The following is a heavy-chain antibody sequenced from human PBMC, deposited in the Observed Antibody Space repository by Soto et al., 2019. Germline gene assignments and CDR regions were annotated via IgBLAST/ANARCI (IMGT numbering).Heavy chain of an antibody. V-gene: IGHV4-31*03. CDR2: IYYGGST. CDR1: GGSISSGAYY. J-gene: IGHJ3*02. D-gene: IGHD6-13*01. CDR3: AMTHQQQLTFGAFDI. Sequence: PSEPLSLTCTVSGGSISSGAYYWSWIRQHRGKGLEWIGYIYYGGSTYYNPSLKRRVTISVDTSKNQFSLKLSSVTAADTAVYYCAMTHQQQLTFGAFDIWGQGTMVTVSS.